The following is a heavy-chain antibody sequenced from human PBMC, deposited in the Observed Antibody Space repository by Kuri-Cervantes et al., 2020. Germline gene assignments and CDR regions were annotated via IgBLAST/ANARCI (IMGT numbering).Heavy chain of an antibody. CDR1: GFTVSSNY. J-gene: IGHJ6*02. D-gene: IGHD3-22*01. Sequence: ETLSLTCAASGFTVSSNYMSWVRQAPGKGLEWVSVIYSGGSTYYADSVKGRFTISSDNSNNTLYLQMNSLRAEGTAVYYCARDWSYYDSSGYLDPYYYYYDGMDVWGQGTTVTVSS. CDR3: ARDWSYYDSSGYLDPYYYYYDGMDV. V-gene: IGHV3-53*05. CDR2: IYSGGST.